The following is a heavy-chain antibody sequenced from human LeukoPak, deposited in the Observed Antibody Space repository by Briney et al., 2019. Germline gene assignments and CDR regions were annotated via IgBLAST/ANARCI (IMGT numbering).Heavy chain of an antibody. CDR1: GFTFDDYA. J-gene: IGHJ3*02. CDR2: ISWNSGSI. V-gene: IGHV3-9*01. Sequence: PGGSLRLACAASGFTFDDYAMHWVRQAPGEGLEWVSGISWNSGSIGYADSVKGRFTISRDNAKNSLYLQMNSLRAEDTAFYYCASSGSYYRDDAFDIWGQGTMVTVSS. D-gene: IGHD1-26*01. CDR3: ASSGSYYRDDAFDI.